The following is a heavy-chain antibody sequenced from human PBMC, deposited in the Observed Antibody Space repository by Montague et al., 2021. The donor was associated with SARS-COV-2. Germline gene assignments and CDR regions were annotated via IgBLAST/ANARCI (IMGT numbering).Heavy chain of an antibody. CDR2: IWYDGSNE. Sequence: SLRLSCVASGFIFSSYGMHWVRQAPGKGLEWVAHIWYDGSNENYVDSVKGRFTISRDNFKNTLYLQMNSLRAEDTAIYYCARGSVGGYYFDYWGQGTLVTVSS. V-gene: IGHV3-33*01. J-gene: IGHJ4*02. CDR3: ARGSVGGYYFDY. D-gene: IGHD1-26*01. CDR1: GFIFSSYG.